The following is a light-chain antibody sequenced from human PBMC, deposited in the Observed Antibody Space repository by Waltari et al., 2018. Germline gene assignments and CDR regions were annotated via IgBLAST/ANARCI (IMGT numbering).Light chain of an antibody. Sequence: QSVLTQPPSVSGAPGQRVTISSTGSSSNIGAGYDVNWRQQLPGTAPRLLIFGNNNRPSGVPDRFSGSKSGTSAFLAITGLQAEDEGDYYCQSHDGSVSGPMFGGGTKLTVL. V-gene: IGLV1-40*01. J-gene: IGLJ3*02. CDR3: QSHDGSVSGPM. CDR2: GNN. CDR1: SSNIGAGYD.